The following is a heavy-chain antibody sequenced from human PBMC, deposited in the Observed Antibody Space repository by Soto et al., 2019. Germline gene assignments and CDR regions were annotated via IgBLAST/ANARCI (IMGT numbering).Heavy chain of an antibody. CDR1: GCTFSSYW. D-gene: IGHD3-22*01. CDR2: IKQDGSEK. J-gene: IGHJ4*02. V-gene: IGHV3-7*04. Sequence: GGSLRLSCAASGCTFSSYWMSWVRQAPGKGLEWVANIKQDGSEKYYVDSVKGRFTISRDNAKNSLYLQMNSLRAEDTAVYYCARDRYYYDSSGYSTPYDYWGQGTLVTVSS. CDR3: ARDRYYYDSSGYSTPYDY.